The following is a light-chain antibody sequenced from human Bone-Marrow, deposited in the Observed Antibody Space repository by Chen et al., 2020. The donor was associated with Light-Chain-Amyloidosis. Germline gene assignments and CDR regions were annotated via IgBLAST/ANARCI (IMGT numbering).Light chain of an antibody. CDR1: SSDVGGYNY. V-gene: IGLV2-14*01. CDR2: DVS. CDR3: SSYTSSSTLGV. Sequence: QSALTQPASVSGSPGQSITISCTGTSSDVGGYNYVSWYQQHPGKAPKLMIYDVSNRPSGVSNRFSGSKSGNTASLTISGLQAEDEADYCCSSYTSSSTLGVFGGGTTLTVL. J-gene: IGLJ3*02.